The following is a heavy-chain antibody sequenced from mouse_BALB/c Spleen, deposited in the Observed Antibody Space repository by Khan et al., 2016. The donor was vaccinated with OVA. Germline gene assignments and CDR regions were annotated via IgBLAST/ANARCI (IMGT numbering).Heavy chain of an antibody. CDR3: ARSYGSCAMDY. CDR1: GDSITSGF. Sequence: EVKLLESGPSLVKPSQTLSLTCSVTGDSITSGFWNWIRKFPGNKFEYMGYVTYSGNTYYNPSLKSRISITRDTSKSQYYLQLNSVTTEDTATYCCARSYGSCAMDYWGQGTSVTVSS. CDR2: VTYSGNT. J-gene: IGHJ4*01. V-gene: IGHV3-8*02. D-gene: IGHD1-1*01.